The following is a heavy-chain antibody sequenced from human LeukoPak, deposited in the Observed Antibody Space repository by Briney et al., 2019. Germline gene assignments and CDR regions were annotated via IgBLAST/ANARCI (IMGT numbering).Heavy chain of an antibody. CDR2: IKGDGSDK. CDR3: ATKHWGPNS. Sequence: PGGSLRLSCAASGFTFSDYYMSWLRRAPGRGLEWLAKIKGDGSDKNYVDFVKGRFTISRDNAKNSLFLQMSSLRGEDTALYYCATKHWGPNSWGQGTLVTVSS. V-gene: IGHV3-7*01. CDR1: GFTFSDYY. D-gene: IGHD3-16*01. J-gene: IGHJ4*02.